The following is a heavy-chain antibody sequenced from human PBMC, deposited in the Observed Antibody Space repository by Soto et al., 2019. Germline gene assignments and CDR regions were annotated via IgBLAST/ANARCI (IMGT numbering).Heavy chain of an antibody. Sequence: GGSLRLSCAASGFTFDDYAMHWVRHAPGKGLEWVSLISGDGGSTYYADSVKGRFPISRDNSKTSLYLQMNSLRTEDTALYYCAKCPCPRDTAMVTGSYYYYGMDVWGQGTPVTVSS. J-gene: IGHJ6*02. CDR1: GFTFDDYA. D-gene: IGHD5-18*01. CDR3: AKCPCPRDTAMVTGSYYYYGMDV. CDR2: ISGDGGST. V-gene: IGHV3-43*02.